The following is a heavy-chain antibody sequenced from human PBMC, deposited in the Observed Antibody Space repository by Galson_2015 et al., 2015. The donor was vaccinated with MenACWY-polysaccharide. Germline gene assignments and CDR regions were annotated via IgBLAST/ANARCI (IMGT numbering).Heavy chain of an antibody. CDR3: ARDSASNWYYFDY. J-gene: IGHJ4*02. D-gene: IGHD6-13*01. V-gene: IGHV3-48*01. CDR1: GFTFSSYS. Sequence: SLRLSCAASGFTFSSYSMNWVRQAPGEGLEWVSYISSGSGTIYYADSVKGRFTISRDNAKNSLYLQMNSLRAEDTAVYYCARDSASNWYYFDYWGQGTLVTVSS. CDR2: ISSGSGTI.